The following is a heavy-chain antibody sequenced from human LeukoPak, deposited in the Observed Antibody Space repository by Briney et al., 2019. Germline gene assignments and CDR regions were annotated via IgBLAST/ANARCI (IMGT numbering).Heavy chain of an antibody. CDR2: VLISGTV. CDR3: TRVSYFAFWSGYYSSPPGDAFDI. V-gene: IGHV4-4*07. J-gene: IGHJ3*02. Sequence: SETLSLTCSLSRGSISSSSWTWIREPAGKGLQWSGLVLISGTVIYNPSLKSRLTMSLATSSNHVSLNVTSVTAADTAISFCTRVSYFAFWSGYYSSPPGDAFDIWGQGTMVIVSS. D-gene: IGHD3-3*01. CDR1: RGSISSSS.